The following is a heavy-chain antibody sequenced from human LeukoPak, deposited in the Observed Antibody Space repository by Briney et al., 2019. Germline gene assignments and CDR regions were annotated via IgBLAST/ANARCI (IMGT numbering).Heavy chain of an antibody. CDR3: ARHRSDGTYPLDY. Sequence: SETLSLTCTVSGDSISAYYWSWIRQTPGKGLEWIAFIHSSGTTNYNPSLKSRVSISVDTSKNQFSLKLTSVTAADTAVYYCARHRSDGTYPLDYWGQGALVTVSS. CDR2: IHSSGTT. V-gene: IGHV4-59*08. D-gene: IGHD1-26*01. CDR1: GDSISAYY. J-gene: IGHJ4*02.